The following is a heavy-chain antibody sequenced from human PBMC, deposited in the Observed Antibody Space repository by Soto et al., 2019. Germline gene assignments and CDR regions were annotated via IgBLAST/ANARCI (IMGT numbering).Heavy chain of an antibody. V-gene: IGHV4-38-2*01. CDR3: SRRAPEGFDP. Sequence: PSETLSLTCAVSAYSISSGYYWGWIRQPPGKGLEWIGNIHHSGTTYYNPSLKSRVTISVDTSKNHFSLKLSSVTAADTALYYCSRRAPEGFDPWGQGTLVTVSS. CDR2: IHHSGTT. CDR1: AYSISSGYY. J-gene: IGHJ5*02.